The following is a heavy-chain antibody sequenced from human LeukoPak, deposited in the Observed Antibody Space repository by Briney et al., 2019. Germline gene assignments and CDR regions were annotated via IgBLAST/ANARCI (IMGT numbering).Heavy chain of an antibody. CDR3: ARGRIAARPFDY. CDR1: GGSISSSSYY. Sequence: TSETLSLTCTVSGGSISSSSYYWGWIRQPPGKGLEWIGEINHSGSTNYNPSLKSRVTISVDTSKNQFSLKLSSVTAADTAVYYCARGRIAARPFDYWGQGTLVTVSS. J-gene: IGHJ4*02. D-gene: IGHD6-6*01. CDR2: INHSGST. V-gene: IGHV4-39*07.